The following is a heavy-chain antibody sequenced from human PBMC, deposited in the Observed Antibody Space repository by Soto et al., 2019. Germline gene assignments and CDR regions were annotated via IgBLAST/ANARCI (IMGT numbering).Heavy chain of an antibody. CDR3: ARGSGELGLDY. J-gene: IGHJ4*02. CDR2: IDPSDSYT. V-gene: IGHV5-10-1*01. Sequence: GESLKLSCKGSGYSFTRCLISWVRQMPGKGLEWMGRIDPSDSYTNYSPSFQGHVTISADKSISTAYLQWSSLKASDTAMYYCARGSGELGLDYWGQGTLVTVSS. CDR1: GYSFTRCL. D-gene: IGHD7-27*01.